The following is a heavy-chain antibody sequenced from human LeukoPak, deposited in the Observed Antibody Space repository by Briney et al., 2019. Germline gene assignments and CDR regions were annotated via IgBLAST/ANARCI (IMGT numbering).Heavy chain of an antibody. CDR1: GGSISSSSYY. CDR3: ARVRVFMTRYDGMDV. J-gene: IGHJ6*02. CDR2: IYYSGST. D-gene: IGHD3-16*01. V-gene: IGHV4-31*03. Sequence: SETLSLTCTVSGGSISSSSYYWSWIRQHPGKGLEWIGYIYYSGSTYYNPSLKSRVTISVDTSKNQFSLKLSSVTAADTAVYYCARVRVFMTRYDGMDVWGQGTTVTVSS.